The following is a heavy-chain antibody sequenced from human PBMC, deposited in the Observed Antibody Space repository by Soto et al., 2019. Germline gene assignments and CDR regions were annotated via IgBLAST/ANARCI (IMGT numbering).Heavy chain of an antibody. CDR1: GYTLNGYY. D-gene: IGHD3-3*01. CDR2: INPSGTIT. V-gene: IGHV1-46*02. J-gene: IGHJ6*02. Sequence: SVKVACNSSGYTLNGYYMHLVRQAPGQGLEWMGMINPSGTITSYAQKFQGRVTMARDTSTSTLYMDISSLTSEDTAVYYWTRGSFLEWSYMDVWGQGTTVTVSS. CDR3: TRGSFLEWSYMDV.